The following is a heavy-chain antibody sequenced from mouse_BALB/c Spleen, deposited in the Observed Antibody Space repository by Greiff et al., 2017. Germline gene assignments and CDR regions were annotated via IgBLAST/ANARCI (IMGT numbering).Heavy chain of an antibody. CDR3: ARDRDYAWFAY. V-gene: IGHV5-9-4*01. CDR1: GFTFSSYA. J-gene: IGHJ3*01. CDR2: ISSGGSYT. D-gene: IGHD2-4*01. Sequence: EVQRVESGGGLVKPGGSLKLSCAASGFTFSSYAMSWVRQSPEKRLEWVAEISSGGSYTYYPDTVTGRFTISRDNAKNTLYLEMSSLRSEDTAMYYCARDRDYAWFAYWGQGTLVTVSA.